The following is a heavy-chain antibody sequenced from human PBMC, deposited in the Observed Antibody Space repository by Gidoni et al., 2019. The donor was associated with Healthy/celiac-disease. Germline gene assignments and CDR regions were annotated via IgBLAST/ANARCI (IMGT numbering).Heavy chain of an antibody. V-gene: IGHV3-48*02. CDR3: ARERLTTVTTYHLYGMDV. Sequence: TASGFTFSSYSMNWVRQAPGKGLEWVSYISSSSSTIYYADSVKGRFTISRDNAKNSLYLQMNSLRDEDTAVYYCARERLTTVTTYHLYGMDVWGQGTTVTVSS. CDR2: ISSSSSTI. J-gene: IGHJ6*02. D-gene: IGHD4-17*01. CDR1: GFTFSSYS.